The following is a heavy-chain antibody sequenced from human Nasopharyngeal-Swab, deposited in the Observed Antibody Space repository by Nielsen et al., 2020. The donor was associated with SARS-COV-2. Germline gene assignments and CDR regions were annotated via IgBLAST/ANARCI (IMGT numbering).Heavy chain of an antibody. Sequence: GESLNISCAAPGFIFSASAIHWVRQASGKGLEWVGRIGDKDHNYATTYGASVQGRLTISRDDSKNKAFLQMDSLKTEDTALYYCTTDFYFDYWGQGTLVTVSS. V-gene: IGHV3-73*01. CDR3: TTDFYFDY. CDR1: GFIFSASA. CDR2: IGDKDHNYAT. J-gene: IGHJ4*02.